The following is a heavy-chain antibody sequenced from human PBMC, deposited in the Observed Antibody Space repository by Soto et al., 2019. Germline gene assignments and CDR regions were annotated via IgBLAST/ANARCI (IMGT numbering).Heavy chain of an antibody. CDR3: ARDRPYYYDSSGYSSYWYFDL. J-gene: IGHJ2*01. V-gene: IGHV4-31*03. CDR1: GGSISSGGYY. Sequence: SETLSLTCTVSGGSISSGGYYWSWIRQHPGKGLEWIGYIYYSGSTYYNPSRKSRVTISVDTSKNQFSLKLSSVTAADTAVYYCARDRPYYYDSSGYSSYWYFDLWGRGTLVTVYS. CDR2: IYYSGST. D-gene: IGHD3-22*01.